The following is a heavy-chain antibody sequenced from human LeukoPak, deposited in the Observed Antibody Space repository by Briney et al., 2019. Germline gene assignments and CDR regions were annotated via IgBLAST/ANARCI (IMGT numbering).Heavy chain of an antibody. J-gene: IGHJ4*02. Sequence: PGGSLRLSCAASGFTFSSYSMNWVRQAPGKGLEWVSSISSSSSYIYYADSVKGRFTISRDNAKNSLYLQMNSLRAEDTAVYYCAGRGSEEYYYDSSGYGPDDYWGQGTLVTVSS. D-gene: IGHD3-22*01. CDR2: ISSSSSYI. CDR1: GFTFSSYS. V-gene: IGHV3-21*01. CDR3: AGRGSEEYYYDSSGYGPDDY.